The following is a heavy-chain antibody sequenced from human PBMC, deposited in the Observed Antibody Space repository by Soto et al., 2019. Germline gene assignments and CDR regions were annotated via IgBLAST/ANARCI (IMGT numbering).Heavy chain of an antibody. CDR2: SSFDGTKT. CDR1: GFILRSNG. D-gene: IGHD3-16*01. J-gene: IGHJ6*02. V-gene: IGHV3-30*18. CDR3: AKDRGYDYTNGLDV. Sequence: QEHLVESGGGVVQPGESLRLSCAASGFILRSNGMHWVRQAPGKGLEWVAVSSFDGTKTYYADSVKGRFTISRDTPNNTLHLQMTSLRVEEKAIYYCAKDRGYDYTNGLDVWGQGTTVTVSS.